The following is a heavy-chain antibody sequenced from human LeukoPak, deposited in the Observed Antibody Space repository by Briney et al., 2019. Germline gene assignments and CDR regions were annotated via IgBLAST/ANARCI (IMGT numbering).Heavy chain of an antibody. D-gene: IGHD1-26*01. V-gene: IGHV1-18*01. CDR1: GYTFTSYG. CDR2: ISAYNGNT. J-gene: IGHJ6*03. Sequence: ASVKVSCKASGYTFTSYGISWVRQAPGQGLEWMGWISAYNGNTNYAQKLQGRVTMTTDTSTSTAYMELRSLRSDDTAVYYCARAGSGSYYSSWYYYYYMDVWGKGTTVTISS. CDR3: ARAGSGSYYSSWYYYYYMDV.